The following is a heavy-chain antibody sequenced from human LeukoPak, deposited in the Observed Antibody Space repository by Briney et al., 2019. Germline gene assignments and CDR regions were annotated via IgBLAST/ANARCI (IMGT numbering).Heavy chain of an antibody. Sequence: PSETLSLTCTVSGGSISSSSYYWGWIRQPPGKGLEWIGSIYYSGSTYYNPSLKSRVTTSVDTPKNQFSLKLSSVTAADTAVYYCARDTQDVETGPAFDIWGQGTMVTVSS. CDR2: IYYSGST. V-gene: IGHV4-39*07. CDR1: GGSISSSSYY. D-gene: IGHD5-24*01. CDR3: ARDTQDVETGPAFDI. J-gene: IGHJ3*02.